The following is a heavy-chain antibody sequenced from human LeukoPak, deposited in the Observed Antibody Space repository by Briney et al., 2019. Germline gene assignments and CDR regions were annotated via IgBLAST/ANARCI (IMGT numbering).Heavy chain of an antibody. J-gene: IGHJ4*02. V-gene: IGHV4-38-2*02. CDR1: GGSISSYY. CDR2: IYHSGST. CDR3: ARVGYYYGSGSYLYYFDY. Sequence: SETLSLTCTVSGGSISSYYWGWIRQPPGKGLEWIGSIYHSGSTYYNPSLKGRVTISVDTSKNQFSLKLSSVTAADTAVYYCARVGYYYGSGSYLYYFDYWGQGTLVTVSS. D-gene: IGHD3-10*01.